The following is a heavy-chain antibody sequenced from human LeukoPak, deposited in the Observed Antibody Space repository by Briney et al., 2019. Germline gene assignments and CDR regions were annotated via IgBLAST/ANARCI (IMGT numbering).Heavy chain of an antibody. Sequence: SETLSLTCTVSGYSISSGYYWGWIRQSPGKGLEWIGSVYNSGSTNYNPSLKSRVTISVDTSQNQFSLRLSSVTAADTAVYYCARGRYVTTRGGAAAGFLDYWGQGTLVTVST. D-gene: IGHD6-13*01. CDR1: GYSISSGYY. CDR3: ARGRYVTTRGGAAAGFLDY. J-gene: IGHJ4*02. CDR2: VYNSGST. V-gene: IGHV4-38-2*02.